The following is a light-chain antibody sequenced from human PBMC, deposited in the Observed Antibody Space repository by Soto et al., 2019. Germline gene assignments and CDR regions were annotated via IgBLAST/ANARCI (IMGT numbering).Light chain of an antibody. CDR1: QHISSF. J-gene: IGKJ2*01. CDR2: DAS. CDR3: QLRSYGYT. Sequence: IVLTQSPVTLSLSPGERATLSCRASQHISSFLAWYQHKVGQAPRLLISDASKRAIGTPARFSGSGSGTDFTLTISSLEPEDFAVYYCQLRSYGYTFGQGTKLEI. V-gene: IGKV3-11*01.